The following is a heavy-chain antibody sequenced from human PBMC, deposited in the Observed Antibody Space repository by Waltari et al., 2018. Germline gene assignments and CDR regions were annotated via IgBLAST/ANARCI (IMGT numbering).Heavy chain of an antibody. J-gene: IGHJ4*02. Sequence: QVQLQQWGAGLLKPSETLSLTCAVYGGSFSGYYWSWIRQPPGKGLEWIGEINHSGSTNYNPSLKSRVTISVDTSKNQFALKLSSVTAADTAVDYCARHLGDWRYYFDYWGQGTLVTVSS. CDR3: ARHLGDWRYYFDY. CDR1: GGSFSGYY. D-gene: IGHD2-8*02. CDR2: INHSGST. V-gene: IGHV4-34*01.